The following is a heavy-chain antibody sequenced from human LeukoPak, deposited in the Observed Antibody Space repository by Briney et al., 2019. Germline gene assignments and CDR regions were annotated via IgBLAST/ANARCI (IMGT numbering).Heavy chain of an antibody. CDR1: GGSVSSGSYY. D-gene: IGHD5-18*01. V-gene: IGHV4-61*01. CDR3: ARGRYSYDY. Sequence: SETLSLTCTVSGGSVSSGSYYWSWIRQPPGKGLEWIGYIYYSGSTNYNPSLKSRVTISVDTSKNQFSLKLSSVTAADTAVYYCARGRYSYDYWGQGTLVTVSS. CDR2: IYYSGST. J-gene: IGHJ4*02.